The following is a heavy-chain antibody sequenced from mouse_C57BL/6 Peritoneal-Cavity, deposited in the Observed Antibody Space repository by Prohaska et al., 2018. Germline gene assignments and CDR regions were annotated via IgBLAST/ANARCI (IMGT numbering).Heavy chain of an antibody. CDR2: IDPSDSYT. V-gene: IGHV1-59*01. CDR1: GYTFTSYR. J-gene: IGHJ4*01. CDR3: ARSGSSGVYYAMDY. Sequence: QVQLQQPGAELVRPGTSVKLSCKASGYTFTSYRMHWVKPRPGQGLEWIGVIDPSDSYTNYHQKFKGKATLPVDTSSSTAYMQLSSLTSEDSAVYYCARSGSSGVYYAMDYWGQGTSVTVSS. D-gene: IGHD3-2*02.